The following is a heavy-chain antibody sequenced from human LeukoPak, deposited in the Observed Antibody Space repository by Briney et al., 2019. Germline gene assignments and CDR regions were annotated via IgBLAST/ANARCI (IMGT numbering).Heavy chain of an antibody. CDR1: GFTFTDYY. Sequence: ASVKVSCKASGFTFTDYYLHWVRHAPGQGLEWMGRINIYTGDTKYEQKFQGRVTLTRDTSISTAYLEITSLTSDDTAIFYCMRDFRQLYREANWFDPWGQGTLVTVSS. CDR3: MRDFRQLYREANWFDP. J-gene: IGHJ5*02. D-gene: IGHD3-3*01. CDR2: INIYTGDT. V-gene: IGHV1-2*06.